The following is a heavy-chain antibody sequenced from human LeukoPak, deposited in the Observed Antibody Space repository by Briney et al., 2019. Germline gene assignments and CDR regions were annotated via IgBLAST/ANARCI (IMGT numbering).Heavy chain of an antibody. CDR2: ISSSRSNI. CDR3: ARRRATTVGTSIAARHYYYYMDV. CDR1: GFTFSDYY. D-gene: IGHD6-6*01. J-gene: IGHJ6*03. Sequence: PGGSLRLSCAASGFTFSDYYMSWVRQAPGRGVEWVSSISSSRSNIYYADSVKGGFTISRDNAKNSLYLQMNSLRAEDTAVYYCARRRATTVGTSIAARHYYYYMDVWGKGTTVTVSS. V-gene: IGHV3-21*01.